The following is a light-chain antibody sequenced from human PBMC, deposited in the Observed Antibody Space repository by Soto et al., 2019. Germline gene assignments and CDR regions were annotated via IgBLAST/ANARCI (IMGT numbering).Light chain of an antibody. CDR1: QSINSTY. J-gene: IGKJ2*01. V-gene: IGKV3-20*01. CDR3: QQSGSSPYT. Sequence: EIVLTQSPGTLSLSPGERATLSCRASQSINSTYLAWYQHKPGQAPRLLMYGASSRASGIPDRFSGSGSGTDFTLTISRLEPEDFAVYYCQQSGSSPYTFGPGTKLEIK. CDR2: GAS.